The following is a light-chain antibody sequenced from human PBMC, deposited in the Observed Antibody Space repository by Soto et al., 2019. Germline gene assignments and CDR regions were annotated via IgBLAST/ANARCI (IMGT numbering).Light chain of an antibody. Sequence: DIQMTQSPSTLSASVVDRVTITSRASQSLSSCSAWYHQKPGKAPMLLIYDASSLESGVPSRFSGSGSGTEFTLTISILQPDDVATYYGQRYNRYRPSGQGTKVE. CDR2: DAS. V-gene: IGKV1-5*01. J-gene: IGKJ1*01. CDR3: QRYNRYRP. CDR1: QSLSSC.